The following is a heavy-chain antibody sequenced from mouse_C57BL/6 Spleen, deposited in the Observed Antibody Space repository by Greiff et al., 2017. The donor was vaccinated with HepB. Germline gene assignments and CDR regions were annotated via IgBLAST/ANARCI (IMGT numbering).Heavy chain of an antibody. CDR3: ARGELRRREYYFDY. D-gene: IGHD2-12*01. CDR2: INPNNGGT. Sequence: EVQLQQSGPELVKPGASVKIPCKASGYTFTDYNMDWVKQSHGKSLEWIGDINPNNGGTNYNQKFKGKATLTVDKSSSTAYMELRSLTSEDTAVYYCARGELRRREYYFDYWGQGTTLTVSS. CDR1: GYTFTDYN. V-gene: IGHV1-18*01. J-gene: IGHJ2*01.